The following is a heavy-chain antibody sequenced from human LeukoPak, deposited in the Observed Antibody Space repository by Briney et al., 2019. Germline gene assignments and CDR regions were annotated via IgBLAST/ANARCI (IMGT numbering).Heavy chain of an antibody. V-gene: IGHV3-33*06. Sequence: GKSLRLSCTASGFVFRNNAMHWVRQAPGRGLEWVADIWNDGNNKYYADSVRGRFTISRDNSKNTLFLQVNSLRAEDTAVYYCAKVRTYFYHGLDVWGQGTTVTVSS. J-gene: IGHJ6*02. CDR2: IWNDGNNK. D-gene: IGHD1-14*01. CDR1: GFVFRNNA. CDR3: AKVRTYFYHGLDV.